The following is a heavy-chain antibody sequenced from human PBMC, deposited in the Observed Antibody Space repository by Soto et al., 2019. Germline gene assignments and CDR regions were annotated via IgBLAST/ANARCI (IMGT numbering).Heavy chain of an antibody. CDR2: IYWDDEK. CDR1: GFSLSTSGVG. V-gene: IGHV2-5*02. CDR3: AHEGCFDSGQQFDY. D-gene: IGHD3-10*01. J-gene: IGHJ4*02. Sequence: QITLKESGPTLVKHTQTLTLTCTFSGFSLSTSGVGVGWIRQPPGKALEWLAIIYWDDEKRYSPSLKTRLTDTKEASKNQVVLTMTNVDPVDTATYYCAHEGCFDSGQQFDYWGQGNLFSVSS.